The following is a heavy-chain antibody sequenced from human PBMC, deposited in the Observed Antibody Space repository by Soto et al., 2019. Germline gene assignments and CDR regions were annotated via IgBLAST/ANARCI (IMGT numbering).Heavy chain of an antibody. D-gene: IGHD2-8*01. CDR3: VSQRTSVLTQAYFDY. CDR2: VYYRGRS. J-gene: IGHJ4*02. V-gene: IGHV4-39*01. Sequence: SETLSLTCTVSGGSVSNSNYYWGWIRQSPGKGLGWIGSVYYRGRSYSKSSVKSRVTISVDTSRNQFSLNLNSVTASDTAVYYCVSQRTSVLTQAYFDYWGPGALVTVSS. CDR1: GGSVSNSNYY.